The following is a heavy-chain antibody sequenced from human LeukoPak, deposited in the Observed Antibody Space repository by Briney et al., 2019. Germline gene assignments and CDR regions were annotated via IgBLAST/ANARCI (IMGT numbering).Heavy chain of an antibody. V-gene: IGHV3-30*18. Sequence: GGSLRLSCAASGFTFSSYGMHWVRQAPGKGLEWVAVISYDGSNKYYADSVKGRFTISRDNSKNTLYLQMNSLRAEDTAVYYCAKDNKFYYLDYWGQGTLVTVSS. CDR2: ISYDGSNK. CDR1: GFTFSSYG. J-gene: IGHJ4*02. CDR3: AKDNKFYYLDY. D-gene: IGHD2/OR15-2a*01.